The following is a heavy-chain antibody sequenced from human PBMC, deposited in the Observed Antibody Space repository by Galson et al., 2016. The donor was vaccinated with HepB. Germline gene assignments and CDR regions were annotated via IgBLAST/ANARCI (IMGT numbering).Heavy chain of an antibody. CDR3: ARPGQDQHLEM. J-gene: IGHJ4*02. Sequence: QSGAEVKKPGESLRITCQGSGYNFATYWIAWVRQMPGNGLEWMGIVYPDDADTKYSPSFQGQVTISADKSINTAYLQWSSLKASDTAIFYCARPGQDQHLEMRGPGTLVPVSS. CDR2: VYPDDADT. CDR1: GYNFATYW. D-gene: IGHD5-24*01. V-gene: IGHV5-51*01.